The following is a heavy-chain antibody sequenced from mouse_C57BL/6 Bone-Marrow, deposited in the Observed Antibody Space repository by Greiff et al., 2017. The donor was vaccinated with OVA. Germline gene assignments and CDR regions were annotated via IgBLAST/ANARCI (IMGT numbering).Heavy chain of an antibody. CDR3: ARPPITTVVAAYYFDY. Sequence: VQLKQSGAELVKPGASVKLSCTASGFNIKDYYMHWVKQRTEQGLEWIGRIDPEDGETKYAPKFQGKATITADTSSNTAYLQLSSLTSEDTAVYYCARPPITTVVAAYYFDYWGQGTTLTVSS. D-gene: IGHD1-1*01. J-gene: IGHJ2*01. CDR2: IDPEDGET. V-gene: IGHV14-2*01. CDR1: GFNIKDYY.